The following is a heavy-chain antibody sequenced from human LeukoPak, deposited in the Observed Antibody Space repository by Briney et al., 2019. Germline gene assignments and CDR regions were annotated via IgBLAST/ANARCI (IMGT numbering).Heavy chain of an antibody. CDR2: VNPNSCGT. Sequence: VSVKVPCKASGYTFNGYYMLWVRRAPAHGREWMGWVNPNSCGTNHAQKFPGRATMTRDTSTRTAYMELSRVRSADTAMSYCARGRVGALDCYDWGQGTPLTLSS. CDR3: ARGRVGALDCYD. CDR1: GYTFNGYY. D-gene: IGHD1-26*01. J-gene: IGHJ4*02. V-gene: IGHV1-2*02.